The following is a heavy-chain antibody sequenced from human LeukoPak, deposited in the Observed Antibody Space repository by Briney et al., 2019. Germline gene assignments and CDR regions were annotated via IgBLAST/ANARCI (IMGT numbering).Heavy chain of an antibody. CDR1: GASISDYY. J-gene: IGHJ4*02. D-gene: IGHD3-3*01. Sequence: PSDTLSLTCTVSGASISDYYWSWIRQPAAKGLEWIGRISTTGSTYYNPSFQSRVTMSADPSKTLFFLRLRSVTAADTAVYYCARSPSTIGWNWGYYFDYWGQGSLVTVSS. CDR2: ISTTGST. V-gene: IGHV4-4*07. CDR3: ARSPSTIGWNWGYYFDY.